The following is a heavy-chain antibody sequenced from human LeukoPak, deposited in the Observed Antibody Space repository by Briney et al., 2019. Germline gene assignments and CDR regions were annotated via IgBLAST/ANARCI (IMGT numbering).Heavy chain of an antibody. Sequence: GGSLRLSCVGSGFAFGVHAMSWVRQAPGKGPEWVATIGSGADLFYAESVKGRFTISRDNAKSSLYLQMNSLRAEDTAVYYCARDPRGSQYSHFDSWGQGTQVTVSS. CDR1: GFAFGVHA. CDR2: IGSGADL. CDR3: ARDPRGSQYSHFDS. J-gene: IGHJ4*02. V-gene: IGHV3-69-1*01. D-gene: IGHD3-10*01.